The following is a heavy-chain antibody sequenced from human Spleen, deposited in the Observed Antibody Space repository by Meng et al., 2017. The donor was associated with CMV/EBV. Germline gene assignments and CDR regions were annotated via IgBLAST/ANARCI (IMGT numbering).Heavy chain of an antibody. V-gene: IGHV1-69*10. CDR1: GVTFSTAS. CDR2: IIPLVGVG. Sequence: KASGVTFSTASSGWGRRGPGQGIEWMGGIIPLVGVGRHARKFQGRVTITADKSTSTAYMELSSLRSEDTALYFCAKVASSGWHYFDSWGQGTLVTVSS. CDR3: AKVASSGWHYFDS. J-gene: IGHJ4*02. D-gene: IGHD6-19*01.